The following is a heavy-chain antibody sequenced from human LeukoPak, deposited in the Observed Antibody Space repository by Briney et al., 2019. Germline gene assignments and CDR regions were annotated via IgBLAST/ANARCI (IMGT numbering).Heavy chain of an antibody. CDR2: VSGSGSYT. V-gene: IGHV3-23*01. CDR1: GFTFSDYA. Sequence: WGSLRLSCAASGFTFSDYAMSWVRRAPGKGLEWVSAVSGSGSYTFYADSVKGRFTISRDNSKNTVYLQMSSLRAEDTAVYYCAKGGLGYESARTFDYWGQGTLVTVSS. J-gene: IGHJ4*02. D-gene: IGHD3-10*01. CDR3: AKGGLGYESARTFDY.